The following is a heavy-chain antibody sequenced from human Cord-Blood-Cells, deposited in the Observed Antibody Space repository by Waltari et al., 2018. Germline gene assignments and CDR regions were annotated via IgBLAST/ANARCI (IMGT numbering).Heavy chain of an antibody. CDR3: ARVNGDYNWFDP. D-gene: IGHD4-17*01. Sequence: QVQLVQSGAEVKKPGSSVKVSCKAYGGTFSSYTISWVRQAPGQGLEWMGRIIPILGIANYAQKFQGRVTITADKSTSTAYMELSSLRSEDTAVYYCARVNGDYNWFDPWGQGTLVTVSS. CDR2: IIPILGIA. CDR1: GGTFSSYT. V-gene: IGHV1-69*02. J-gene: IGHJ5*02.